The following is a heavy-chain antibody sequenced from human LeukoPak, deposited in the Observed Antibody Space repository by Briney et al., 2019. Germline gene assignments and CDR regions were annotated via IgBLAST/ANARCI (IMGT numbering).Heavy chain of an antibody. CDR1: GGSISNYY. CDR3: ARGKWYTVTPYFDY. Sequence: SETLSLTCTVSGGSISNYYWSWIRQPPGKGLEWIGYIYSSGSTNYNPSLKSRVTILVDMSKNQFSLRLSSVTAADTAVYYCARGKWYTVTPYFDYWGQGTLVTVSS. D-gene: IGHD4-23*01. J-gene: IGHJ4*02. V-gene: IGHV4-59*01. CDR2: IYSSGST.